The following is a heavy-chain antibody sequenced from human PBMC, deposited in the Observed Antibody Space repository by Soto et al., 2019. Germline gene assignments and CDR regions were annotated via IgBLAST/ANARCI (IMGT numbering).Heavy chain of an antibody. V-gene: IGHV3-73*01. CDR1: GFTFIGSA. D-gene: IGHD2-2*01. J-gene: IGHJ4*02. CDR2: IRSKANSYAT. CDR3: TRLHTYACDY. Sequence: EVQLVESGGGLVQPGGSLKLSCAASGFTFIGSALHWVRQASGKGLEWVGRIRSKANSYATAYAASVKGRFPISRDDSKNTAYLQMNSLKTEDTAVYYCTRLHTYACDYWGQGTLVTVSS.